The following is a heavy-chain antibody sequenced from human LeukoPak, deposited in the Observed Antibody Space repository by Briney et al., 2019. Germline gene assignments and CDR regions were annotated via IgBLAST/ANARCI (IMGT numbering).Heavy chain of an antibody. J-gene: IGHJ5*02. CDR2: VSHSGTT. CDR3: ARFGSTSGRGFDP. Sequence: SETLSLTCAVSGYSISSGYNWGWIRQPPGKGLEWVATVSHSGTTYYNPSLQSRVTVSIDASNNQFSLKLTSVTAADTAIYYCARFGSTSGRGFDPWGRGTLVTVSS. V-gene: IGHV4-38-2*01. D-gene: IGHD2-2*01. CDR1: GYSISSGYN.